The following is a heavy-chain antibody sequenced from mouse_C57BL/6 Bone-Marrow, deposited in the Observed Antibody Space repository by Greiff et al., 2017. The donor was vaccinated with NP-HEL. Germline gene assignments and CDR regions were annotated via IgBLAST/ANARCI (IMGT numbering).Heavy chain of an antibody. J-gene: IGHJ2*01. CDR1: GYTFTSYG. CDR3: ARYYGSPYYFDY. V-gene: IGHV1-81*01. Sequence: QVQLQQSGAELARPGASVKLSCKASGYTFTSYGISWVKQRTGQGLEWIGEIYPRSGNPYYNEKFKGKATLTADKSSSTAYMELRSLTSEDSAVYFCARYYGSPYYFDYWGQGTTLTVSS. D-gene: IGHD1-1*01. CDR2: IYPRSGNP.